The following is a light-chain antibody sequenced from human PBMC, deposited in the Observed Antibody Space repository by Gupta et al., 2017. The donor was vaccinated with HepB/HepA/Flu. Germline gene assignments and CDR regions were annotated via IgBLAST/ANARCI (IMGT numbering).Light chain of an antibody. J-gene: IGKJ4*01. CDR2: AAS. CDR3: QQLNSYPLFT. Sequence: DIQLTQSPSFLSASVGDRVTITCRASQGISSYLAWYQQKPGKAPKLLIYAASTLQSGVPSRFSGSGYGTEVTLTISSRQQEDFATYYCQQLNSYPLFTFGRGTKVEIK. CDR1: QGISSY. V-gene: IGKV1-9*01.